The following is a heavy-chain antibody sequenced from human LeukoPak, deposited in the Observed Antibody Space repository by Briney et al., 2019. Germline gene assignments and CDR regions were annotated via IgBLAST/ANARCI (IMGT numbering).Heavy chain of an antibody. CDR1: GFTFSSYA. CDR2: ISGSGGST. V-gene: IGHV3-23*01. CDR3: ARVGSGSSSPFDY. J-gene: IGHJ4*02. D-gene: IGHD1-26*01. Sequence: RSGGSLRLSCAASGFTFSSYAMSWVRQAPGKGLEWVSAISGSGGSTYYADSVKGRFTISRDNSKNTLYLQMNSLRAEDTAVYYCARVGSGSSSPFDYWGQGTLVTVSS.